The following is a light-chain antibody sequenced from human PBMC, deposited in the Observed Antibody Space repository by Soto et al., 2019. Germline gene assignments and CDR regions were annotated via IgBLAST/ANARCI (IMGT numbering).Light chain of an antibody. CDR2: GAS. J-gene: IGKJ1*01. CDR3: HQYYTLPRT. Sequence: EIVMTQSPVTLSVSPGERATLSCRARQTVTTDLAWYQQKPGQAPRLVIHGASTRATDFPARFSGSGSGTEFTLTISSLQSEDIAVYYCHQYYTLPRTFGQGTKVEIK. CDR1: QTVTTD. V-gene: IGKV3-15*01.